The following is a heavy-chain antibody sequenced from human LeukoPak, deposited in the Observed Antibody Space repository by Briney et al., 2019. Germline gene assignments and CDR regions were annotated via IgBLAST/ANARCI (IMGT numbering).Heavy chain of an antibody. CDR1: GDSVSNYY. CDR2: SSYSGST. D-gene: IGHD1/OR15-1a*01. V-gene: IGHV4-59*08. CDR3: ARHVGNTLYFLDY. J-gene: IGHJ4*02. Sequence: PSETLSLTCTVSGDSVSNYYWSWLRQPPGKRLEWIGHSSYSGSTKYNPSLNSRVTLSVDMSKNQLSLKLNSVTAADTAVYYCARHVGNTLYFLDYWGQGILVTVSS.